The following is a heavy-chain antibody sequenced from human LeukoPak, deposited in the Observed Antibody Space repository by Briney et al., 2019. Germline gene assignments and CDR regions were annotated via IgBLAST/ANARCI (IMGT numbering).Heavy chain of an antibody. D-gene: IGHD3-22*01. CDR1: GFTFSSYG. CDR2: IWYDGSNK. J-gene: IGHJ3*02. V-gene: IGHV3-33*01. Sequence: GRSLRLSCAASGFTFSSYGMRWVRQAPGKGLEWVAVIWYDGSNKYYADSVKGRFTISRDNSKNTLYLQMNSLRAEDTAVYYCARDELFSGYEAFDIWGQGTMVTVSS. CDR3: ARDELFSGYEAFDI.